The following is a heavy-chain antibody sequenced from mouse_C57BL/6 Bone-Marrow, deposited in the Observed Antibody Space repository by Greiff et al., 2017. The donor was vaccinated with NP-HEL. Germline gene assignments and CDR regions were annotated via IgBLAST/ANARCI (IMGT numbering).Heavy chain of an antibody. D-gene: IGHD2-4*01. CDR3: AREGGLRRHTYAMDY. J-gene: IGHJ4*01. CDR1: GFTFSDYY. Sequence: EVQVVESEGGLVQPGSSMKLSCTASGFTFSDYYMAWVRQVPEKGLEWVANINSDGSSTYYLDSLKSRFIISIANATNILYLQMRSLKSEDTATYYCAREGGLRRHTYAMDYWGQGTTVTVSS. CDR2: INSDGSST. V-gene: IGHV5-16*01.